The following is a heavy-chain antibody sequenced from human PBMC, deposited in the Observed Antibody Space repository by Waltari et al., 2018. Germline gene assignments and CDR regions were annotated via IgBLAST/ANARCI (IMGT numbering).Heavy chain of an antibody. Sequence: HGQLVQSGAEVKKTGAAVKFSCTASGYTCTANHLHWVRQAPGQGLEWMGWISPNSGGSKYAQKFQGRVSMTRDTSISTAYMELSSLRSDDTAVYYCARGNNYYGMDVWGQGTTVTVSS. V-gene: IGHV1-2*02. CDR3: ARGNNYYGMDV. D-gene: IGHD1-1*01. CDR1: GYTCTANH. J-gene: IGHJ6*02. CDR2: ISPNSGGS.